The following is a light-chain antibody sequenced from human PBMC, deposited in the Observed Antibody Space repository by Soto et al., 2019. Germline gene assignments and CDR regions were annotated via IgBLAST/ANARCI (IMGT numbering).Light chain of an antibody. CDR3: RSYGGAPTYV. Sequence: QSALTQPASVSGSPGQSITISCTGTSSDVGSYNYVSWYQQHPGQAPKLMIYEVTNRASGVPDRFSASTSRNATSLTSSGLPAGDAADYSCRSYGGAPTYVFGPGTNVTVL. V-gene: IGLV2-14*01. CDR1: SSDVGSYNY. CDR2: EVT. J-gene: IGLJ1*01.